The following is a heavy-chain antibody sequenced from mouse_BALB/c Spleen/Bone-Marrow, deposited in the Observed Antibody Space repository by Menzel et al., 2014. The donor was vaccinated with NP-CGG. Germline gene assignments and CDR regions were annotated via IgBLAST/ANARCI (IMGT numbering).Heavy chain of an antibody. CDR2: INSNGGST. CDR3: ARDNYYDYGGFAY. Sequence: DVQLVESGGGLVQPGGSLKISCAASGFTFSSYGMSWVRQTPDKRLDLVATINSNGGSTHYPDSVKGRCTISRDNAENTRYLQMSRLKSEDTDMYYCARDNYYDYGGFAYWGQGTLVTVSA. D-gene: IGHD2-4*01. V-gene: IGHV5-6-3*01. CDR1: GFTFSSYG. J-gene: IGHJ3*01.